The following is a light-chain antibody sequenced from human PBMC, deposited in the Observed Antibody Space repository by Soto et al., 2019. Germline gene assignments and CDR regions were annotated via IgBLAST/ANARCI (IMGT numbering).Light chain of an antibody. CDR3: QQFDDSRPAFT. CDR1: QTVNSKF. J-gene: IGKJ2*01. V-gene: IGKV3-20*01. Sequence: ESVLTQSPGSLSLSPGERATLSCRASQTVNSKFLNWYQHKPGQAPRLLIYGASIRATGIPDRFSGSRSGAAFTLTITRLEPEDFAVYFCQQFDDSRPAFTFGQGTKLEI. CDR2: GAS.